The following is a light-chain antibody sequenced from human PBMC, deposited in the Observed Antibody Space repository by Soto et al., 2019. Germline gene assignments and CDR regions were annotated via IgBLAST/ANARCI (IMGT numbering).Light chain of an antibody. J-gene: IGKJ4*01. Sequence: DIQMTQSPSSLSASVGDRVTITCRASQSISRHLNWYQQKPGKAPKLLIYATSNLQSEVPSGVSGSGSGTDFTLTINSLQPEDFATYYCQQGYTTPVTFGGGTKVEIK. CDR1: QSISRH. CDR2: ATS. CDR3: QQGYTTPVT. V-gene: IGKV1-39*01.